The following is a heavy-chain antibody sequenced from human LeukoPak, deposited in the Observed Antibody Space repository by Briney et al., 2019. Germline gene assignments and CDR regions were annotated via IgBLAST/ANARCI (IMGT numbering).Heavy chain of an antibody. CDR1: GYTFTGYY. CDR3: ARASIWSTDDAFDI. Sequence: ASVKVSCKASGYTFTGYYMHWVRQAPGQGLEWMGWINPNSGGTSYAQKFQGRATMTRDTSTSTAYMELSRLRSDDTAVYYCARASIWSTDDAFDIWGQGTMVTVSS. J-gene: IGHJ3*02. D-gene: IGHD3-3*01. CDR2: INPNSGGT. V-gene: IGHV1-2*02.